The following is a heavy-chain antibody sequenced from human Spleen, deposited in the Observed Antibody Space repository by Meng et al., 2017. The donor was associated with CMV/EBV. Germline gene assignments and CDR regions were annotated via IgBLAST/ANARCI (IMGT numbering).Heavy chain of an antibody. CDR3: ARDSSSAKLDYHGMDV. D-gene: IGHD6-6*01. V-gene: IGHV1-69*05. Sequence: SVKVSCKPSGYSFTTFGINWVRQAPGQGLEWMGGIIPIFGTANYAQKFQDRVTITTDESTSTAYMELSSLRSEDTAVYYCARDSSSAKLDYHGMDVWGQGTTVTVSS. CDR1: GYSFTTFG. CDR2: IIPIFGTA. J-gene: IGHJ6*02.